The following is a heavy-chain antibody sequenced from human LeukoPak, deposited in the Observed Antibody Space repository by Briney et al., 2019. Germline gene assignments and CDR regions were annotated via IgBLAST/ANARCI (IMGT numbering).Heavy chain of an antibody. CDR1: GYTFTSYG. CDR3: ASGYCSSTSCYPDY. Sequence: ASVKVSCKASGYTFTSYGISWVRQAPGQGLEWMGWISAYNGNTDYAQKLQGRVTMTTDTSTSTAYMELRSLRSDDTAVYYCASGYCSSTSCYPDYWAREPWSPSPQ. CDR2: ISAYNGNT. J-gene: IGHJ4*02. D-gene: IGHD2-2*01. V-gene: IGHV1-18*01.